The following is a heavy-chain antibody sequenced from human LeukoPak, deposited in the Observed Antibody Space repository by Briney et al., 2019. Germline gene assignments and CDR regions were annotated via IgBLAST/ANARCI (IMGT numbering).Heavy chain of an antibody. CDR2: LYHPDST. CDR3: ARQYDSYFYYYLDL. Sequence: PSETLSLTCGVSGYPINNAYYWVWIRRPPGKGLEWIGSLYHPDSTYYNPSLKSRVTMSVDTSRNQFSLRLSFVTAADTAVYYCARQYDSYFYYYLDLWGTGTTVTVPS. D-gene: IGHD2-2*01. V-gene: IGHV4-38-2*01. J-gene: IGHJ6*03. CDR1: GYPINNAYY.